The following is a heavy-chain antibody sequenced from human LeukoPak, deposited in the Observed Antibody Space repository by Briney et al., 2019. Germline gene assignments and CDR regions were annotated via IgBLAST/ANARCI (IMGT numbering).Heavy chain of an antibody. Sequence: QPGRSLRLSCAASGFTFSSYGMHWVRQAPGKGLEWVAVISYDGSNKYYADSVKGRFTISRDNSKNTLYLQMNSLRAEDTAVYYCAKEYGDYAYYYGMDVRGQGTTVTVSS. CDR2: ISYDGSNK. CDR3: AKEYGDYAYYYGMDV. J-gene: IGHJ6*02. D-gene: IGHD4-17*01. CDR1: GFTFSSYG. V-gene: IGHV3-30*18.